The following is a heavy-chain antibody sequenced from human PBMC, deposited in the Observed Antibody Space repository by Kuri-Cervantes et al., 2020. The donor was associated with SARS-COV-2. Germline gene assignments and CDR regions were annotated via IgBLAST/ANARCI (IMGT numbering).Heavy chain of an antibody. J-gene: IGHJ4*03. D-gene: IGHD2-2*01. CDR3: ARAALVRYFDC. Sequence: GSLRLSCSVSGGSVSSGSYYWSWIRQPPGKGLEWIGYIYYSGSTNYNPSLKSRVTMSLDTSKNQFSLELSSVTAADTAVYYCARAALVRYFDCLSQGTTVTVSS. CDR1: GGSVSSGSYY. CDR2: IYYSGST. V-gene: IGHV4-61*01.